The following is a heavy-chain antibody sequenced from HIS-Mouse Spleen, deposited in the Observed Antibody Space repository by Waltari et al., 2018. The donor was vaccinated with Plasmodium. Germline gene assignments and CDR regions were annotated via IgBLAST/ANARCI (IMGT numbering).Heavy chain of an antibody. CDR3: AKEVLGYYDFWSRPDY. CDR2: ISYDGSNK. CDR1: GFTFSSYG. J-gene: IGHJ4*02. D-gene: IGHD3-3*01. Sequence: QVQLVESGGGVVQPGRSLRLSCAASGFTFSSYGMHWVRQAPGKGLEWVAVISYDGSNKYYADSVKGRVTISRDNSKNTLYLQMNSLRAEDTAVYYCAKEVLGYYDFWSRPDYWGQGTLVTVSS. V-gene: IGHV3-30*18.